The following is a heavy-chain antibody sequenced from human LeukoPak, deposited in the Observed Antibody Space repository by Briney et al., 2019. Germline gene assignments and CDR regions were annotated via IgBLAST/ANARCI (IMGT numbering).Heavy chain of an antibody. CDR1: GFTFSSYA. D-gene: IGHD5-12*01. Sequence: GGSLRLSCAASGFTFSSYAMSWVRQAPGKGLEWVSVISGSGGSTYYADSVKGRFTISRDNSKNALYLQMNSLKTEDTAVYHCTRDRGAYDLYDYWGQGTLVTVSS. CDR3: TRDRGAYDLYDY. J-gene: IGHJ4*02. CDR2: ISGSGGST. V-gene: IGHV3-23*01.